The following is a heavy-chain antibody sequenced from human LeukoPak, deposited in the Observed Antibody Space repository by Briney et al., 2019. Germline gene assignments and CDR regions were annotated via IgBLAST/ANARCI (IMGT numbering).Heavy chain of an antibody. J-gene: IGHJ4*02. CDR1: GFTLSSYA. D-gene: IGHD3-9*01. CDR2: ISVSGNT. V-gene: IGHV3-23*01. Sequence: GGSLRLSCAASGFTLSSYAMSWVRQAPGKGLEWVSAISVSGNTYHADSVKGRFTISRDSSKNTLYLQMNRLRAEDAAVYYCAKRGITIFPPDYWGQGTLVTVSS. CDR3: AKRGITIFPPDY.